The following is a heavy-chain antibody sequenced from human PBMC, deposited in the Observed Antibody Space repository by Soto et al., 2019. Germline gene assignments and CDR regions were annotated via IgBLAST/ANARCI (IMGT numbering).Heavy chain of an antibody. D-gene: IGHD1-26*01. CDR3: ATVVRAVPY. CDR1: GYTFTSYA. CDR2: LSAYNGNT. V-gene: IGHV1-18*01. Sequence: ASVKVSCKTSGYTFTSYAISWVRQAPGQGLEWMGWLSAYNGNTNYAQNLQGRVTVTTDTSTDTAYMELRSLRSDDTAVYYCATVVRAVPYWGQGTQVTVSS. J-gene: IGHJ4*02.